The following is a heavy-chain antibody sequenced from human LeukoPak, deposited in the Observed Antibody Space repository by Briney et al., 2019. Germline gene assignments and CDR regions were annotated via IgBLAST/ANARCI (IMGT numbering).Heavy chain of an antibody. D-gene: IGHD5-24*01. CDR3: ARDPYMGYTGFGAFDI. J-gene: IGHJ3*02. V-gene: IGHV3-48*03. Sequence: GGSLRLSCAASGFTFSSYEMNWVRQAPGKGLEWVSYISSSGITIFSAASLKVRFSISRDNAKNSLYLQMNSLRAEDTAVYYCARDPYMGYTGFGAFDIWGQGTMVTVSS. CDR1: GFTFSSYE. CDR2: ISSSGITI.